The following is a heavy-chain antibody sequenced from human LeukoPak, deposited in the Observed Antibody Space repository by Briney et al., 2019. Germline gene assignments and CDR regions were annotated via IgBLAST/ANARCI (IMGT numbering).Heavy chain of an antibody. CDR2: IVPIFGSA. Sequence: GASVKVSCKASGGTFSSYAISWVRQAPGQGLEWMGGIVPIFGSANYAQKFQGRVTITADESTTTAYMELTGLRSEDAAIYYCARDRDIVGRLGSFDIWGQGTMVIVSS. CDR3: ARDRDIVGRLGSFDI. V-gene: IGHV1-69*13. J-gene: IGHJ3*02. CDR1: GGTFSSYA. D-gene: IGHD1-26*01.